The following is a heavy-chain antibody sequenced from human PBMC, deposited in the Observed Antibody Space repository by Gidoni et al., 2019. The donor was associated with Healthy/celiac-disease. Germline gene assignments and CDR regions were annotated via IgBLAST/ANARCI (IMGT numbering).Heavy chain of an antibody. V-gene: IGHV3-30*03. J-gene: IGHJ4*02. CDR2: ISDDGSNK. Sequence: QVQLVESGGGVVQPGRSLRLSCASSGLTFSSYGMHWFRQAPGKGLEWVAVISDDGSNKYYADSVKGRFTISRDNSKNTLYLQMNSLRAEDTAVYYCARESYYYGSSGYYYALDYWGQGTLVTVSS. D-gene: IGHD3-22*01. CDR3: ARESYYYGSSGYYYALDY. CDR1: GLTFSSYG.